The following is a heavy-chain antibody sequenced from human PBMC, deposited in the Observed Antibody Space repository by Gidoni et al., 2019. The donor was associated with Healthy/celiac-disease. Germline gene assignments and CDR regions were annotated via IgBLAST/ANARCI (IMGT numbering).Heavy chain of an antibody. CDR2: IKHSGST. Sequence: QVQLQQWGAGLLKPSETLSLTCAAYGGSFSGYYWSWIRQPPGKGLEWIGEIKHSGSTNYNPSLKSRVTISVDTSKNQFSLKLSSVTAADTAVYYCARILGRGAFDIWGQGTMVTVSS. J-gene: IGHJ3*02. V-gene: IGHV4-34*01. D-gene: IGHD3-10*01. CDR1: GGSFSGYY. CDR3: ARILGRGAFDI.